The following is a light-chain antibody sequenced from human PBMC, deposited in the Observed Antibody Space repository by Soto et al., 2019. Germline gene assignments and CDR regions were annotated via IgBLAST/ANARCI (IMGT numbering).Light chain of an antibody. CDR1: QSIRGY. Sequence: DILMTHSPSSLSASVGDRVTISCRESQSIRGYLNWYQQKQGKAPKLLIYAASSLQSGVPSRFSGSRSGTEFTLTISSLQPEDFATYDCQQSYSSTPTFGQGTKVDNK. CDR3: QQSYSSTPT. J-gene: IGKJ1*01. V-gene: IGKV1-39*01. CDR2: AAS.